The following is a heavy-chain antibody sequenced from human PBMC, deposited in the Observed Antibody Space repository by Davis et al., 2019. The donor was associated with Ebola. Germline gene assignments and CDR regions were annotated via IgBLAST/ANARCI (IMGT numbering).Heavy chain of an antibody. Sequence: GESLKISCAASGLTFKNYWMHWVRQAPGKGLVWVSLIDSGGTFTSYADSVKGRFTTSRDNAKNTLYLQMNSLRAEDTAVYYCAKDETYCSGGSCYSDPWGQGTLVTVSS. V-gene: IGHV3-74*01. CDR1: GLTFKNYW. CDR2: IDSGGTFT. CDR3: AKDETYCSGGSCYSDP. D-gene: IGHD2-15*01. J-gene: IGHJ5*02.